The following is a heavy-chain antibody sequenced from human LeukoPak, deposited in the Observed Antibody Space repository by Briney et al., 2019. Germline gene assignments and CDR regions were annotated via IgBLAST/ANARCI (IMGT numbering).Heavy chain of an antibody. CDR3: ATSTSSRRGGSCYLDY. Sequence: GGSLRLSCAASGFTFSSYWMHWVRQAPGKGLVWVSRINSDGSGTNHADSVKGRFTISRDNAKNTLYLQMNSLRAENTAVYYCATSTSSRRGGSCYLDYWGQGTLVTVSS. J-gene: IGHJ4*02. CDR2: INSDGSGT. CDR1: GFTFSSYW. V-gene: IGHV3-74*01. D-gene: IGHD2-15*01.